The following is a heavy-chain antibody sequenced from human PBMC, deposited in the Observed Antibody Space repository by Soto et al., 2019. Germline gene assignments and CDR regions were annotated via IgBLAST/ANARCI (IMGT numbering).Heavy chain of an antibody. Sequence: QVQLVESGGGVVQPGRSLRLSCAASGFTFSSYVMHWVRQAPGKGLEWVALISYDGSNKYYVDSVKGRFTISRDNSKNTLYLQVNSLRAEDAAVYYCAREGSGAVAGSLDYWGQGTLVTVSS. CDR1: GFTFSSYV. CDR2: ISYDGSNK. CDR3: AREGSGAVAGSLDY. V-gene: IGHV3-30*03. J-gene: IGHJ4*02. D-gene: IGHD6-19*01.